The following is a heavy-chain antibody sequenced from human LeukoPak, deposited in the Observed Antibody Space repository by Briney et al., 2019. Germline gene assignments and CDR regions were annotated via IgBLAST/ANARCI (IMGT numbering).Heavy chain of an antibody. J-gene: IGHJ4*02. CDR1: GGSISSYC. CDR2: IYYSGST. CDR3: ASNLRSGSYPFDY. V-gene: IGHV4-59*08. Sequence: SETLSLTCTVSGGSISSYCWSWIRQPPGKGLEWIGYIYYSGSTNYNPSLKSRVAISVDTSKNQFSLKLSSVTAADTAVYYCASNLRSGSYPFDYWGQGTLVTVSS. D-gene: IGHD3-10*01.